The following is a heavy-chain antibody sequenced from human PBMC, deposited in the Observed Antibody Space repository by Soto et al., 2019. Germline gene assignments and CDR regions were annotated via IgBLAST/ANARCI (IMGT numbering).Heavy chain of an antibody. CDR1: GGSISGSSYY. Sequence: SETLSLTCTVSGGSISGSSYYWGWIRQPPGKGLEWIGSIYYSGSTYYNPSLKSRVTISVDTSKNQFSLKLSSVTAADTAVYYCARVREDSSGYYFSASYFDSWGQGTLVTVSS. J-gene: IGHJ4*02. CDR3: ARVREDSSGYYFSASYFDS. CDR2: IYYSGST. V-gene: IGHV4-39*01. D-gene: IGHD3-22*01.